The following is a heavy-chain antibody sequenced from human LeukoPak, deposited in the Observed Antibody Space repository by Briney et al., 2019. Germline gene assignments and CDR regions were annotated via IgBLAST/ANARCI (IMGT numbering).Heavy chain of an antibody. Sequence: PGGSLRLSCAASGFTFSSYSMNWVRQAPGKGLEWVSSISSSSYIYYADSVKGRFTISRDNAKNSLYLQMNSLRAEDTAVYYCASVITSPAYYYYYMDVWGKGTTVTVSS. D-gene: IGHD3-22*01. V-gene: IGHV3-21*01. CDR2: ISSSSYI. J-gene: IGHJ6*03. CDR3: ASVITSPAYYYYYMDV. CDR1: GFTFSSYS.